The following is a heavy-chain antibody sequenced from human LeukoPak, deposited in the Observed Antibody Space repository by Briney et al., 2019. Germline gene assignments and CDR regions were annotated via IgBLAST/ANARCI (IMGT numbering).Heavy chain of an antibody. CDR2: ISSSSSTI. V-gene: IGHV3-48*02. Sequence: PGGSLRLSCAASGFTFSSYSMNWVRQAPGKGLEWVSYISSSSSTIYYADPVKGRFTISRDNAKNSLYLQMNSLRDEDTAVYYCARGYDILTGQKLLDYWGQGTLVTVSS. D-gene: IGHD3-9*01. J-gene: IGHJ4*02. CDR3: ARGYDILTGQKLLDY. CDR1: GFTFSSYS.